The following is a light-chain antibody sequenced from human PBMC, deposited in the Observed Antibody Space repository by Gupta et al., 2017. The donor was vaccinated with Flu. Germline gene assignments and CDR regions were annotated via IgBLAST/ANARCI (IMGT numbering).Light chain of an antibody. CDR2: AAS. CDR3: QRCDTTPLT. V-gene: IGKV1-39*01. Sequence: PSSPSASVGDRVTITCRASQSISSYVNWHQQKPGKAPKLLIYAASMLQSGVPSRFSGRASGADITLTVSMLQPEDFTNYYCQRCDTTPLTFGGGTKVEIK. CDR1: QSISSY. J-gene: IGKJ4*01.